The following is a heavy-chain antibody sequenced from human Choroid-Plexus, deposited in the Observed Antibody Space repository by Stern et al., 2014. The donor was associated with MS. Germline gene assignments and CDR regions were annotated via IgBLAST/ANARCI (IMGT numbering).Heavy chain of an antibody. V-gene: IGHV3-30*18. CDR1: GFTFGSCA. J-gene: IGHJ5*02. CDR2: VSYDGSNK. D-gene: IGHD2/OR15-2a*01. CDR3: AKDRQYLTYFFDH. Sequence: VQLGESGGGVVQPGRPLRLSCVASGFTFGSCAMHWVRQAPGKGLEWVAVVSYDGSNKYYADSVKGRFTISRDNSQNTLYMQMSSLRPEDTAVYYCAKDRQYLTYFFDHWGQGSLVTVSS.